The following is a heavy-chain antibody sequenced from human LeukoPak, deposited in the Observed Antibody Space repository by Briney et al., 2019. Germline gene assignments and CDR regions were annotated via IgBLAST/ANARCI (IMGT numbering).Heavy chain of an antibody. CDR1: GFTFSSYA. CDR3: VVWGEDRSGHRFDF. CDR2: ISGSGGST. D-gene: IGHD3-22*01. J-gene: IGHJ4*02. V-gene: IGHV3-23*01. Sequence: GGSLRLSCAASGFTFSSYAMSWVRQAPGKGLEWVSAISGSGGSTYYADSVKGRFTISRDNSKNTLYLQMNGLRVEDTAVYYCVVWGEDRSGHRFDFWGQGTLVTVSS.